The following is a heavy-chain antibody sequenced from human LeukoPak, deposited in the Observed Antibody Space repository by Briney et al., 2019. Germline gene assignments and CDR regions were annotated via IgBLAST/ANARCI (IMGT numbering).Heavy chain of an antibody. Sequence: GGSLRLSCAASGFAFSTFSMNWVRRAPGKGLEWVSYVSSSSSSIYYADSVKGRFTISRDNAKNSLYLQMNSLRAEDMALYYCARDSSSKYFQHWGQGTLVTVSS. D-gene: IGHD6-6*01. CDR3: ARDSSSKYFQH. J-gene: IGHJ1*01. CDR2: VSSSSSSI. CDR1: GFAFSTFS. V-gene: IGHV3-48*04.